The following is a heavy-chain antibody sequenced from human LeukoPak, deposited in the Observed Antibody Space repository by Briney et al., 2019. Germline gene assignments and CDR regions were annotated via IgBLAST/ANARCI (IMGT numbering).Heavy chain of an antibody. CDR2: ISGSGGST. Sequence: PGGSLRLSCAASGFTFSSYAMSWVRQAPGKGLEWVSAISGSGGSTYYADSVKGRFTISRDNSKNTLYLQMNSLRAEDTAVYYCARDFWSGYYIRESDYFDYWGQGTLVTVSS. V-gene: IGHV3-23*01. D-gene: IGHD3-3*01. CDR3: ARDFWSGYYIRESDYFDY. J-gene: IGHJ4*02. CDR1: GFTFSSYA.